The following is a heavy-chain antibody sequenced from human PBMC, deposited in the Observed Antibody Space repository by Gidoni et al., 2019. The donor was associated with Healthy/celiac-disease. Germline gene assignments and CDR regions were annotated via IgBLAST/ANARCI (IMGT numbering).Heavy chain of an antibody. CDR2: IYHSGRT. J-gene: IGHJ4*02. D-gene: IGHD2-15*01. CDR1: GGSISSCGYS. CDR3: AREGGPNYVDY. Sequence: QLQLQESGSGLVKPSQTLSLTCAVSGGSISSCGYSWSWIRQPPGKGLEWIGYIYHSGRTYYNPSLKSRVTISVDRYKNQFSLKLSSVTAADTAVYYCAREGGPNYVDYWGQGPLVTVSS. V-gene: IGHV4-30-2*01.